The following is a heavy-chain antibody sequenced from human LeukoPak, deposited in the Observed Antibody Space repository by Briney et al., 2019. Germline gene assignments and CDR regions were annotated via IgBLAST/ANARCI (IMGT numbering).Heavy chain of an antibody. D-gene: IGHD6-19*01. CDR3: ARRAGTFFDY. CDR1: GGSISSYY. Sequence: SETLSLTCTVSGGSISSYYWSWIRQPPGKGLEWIGYIYYSGSTSYNPSLKSRVTISVDTSKNQFSLKLSSVTAADTAVYYCARRAGTFFDYWGQGTLVTVSS. J-gene: IGHJ4*02. V-gene: IGHV4-59*08. CDR2: IYYSGST.